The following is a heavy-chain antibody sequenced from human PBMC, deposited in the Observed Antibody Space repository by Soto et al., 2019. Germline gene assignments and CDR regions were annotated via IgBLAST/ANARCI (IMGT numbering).Heavy chain of an antibody. CDR2: IYYSGST. V-gene: IGHV4-59*01. CDR3: ARTEPRIAARREDYGMDV. Sequence: SETLSLSCTVSGGSISSYYWSWIRQPPGKGLEWIGYIYYSGSTNYNPSLKSRVTISVDTSKNQFSLKLSSVTAADTAVYYCARTEPRIAARREDYGMDVWGQGTTVTVSS. D-gene: IGHD6-6*01. J-gene: IGHJ6*02. CDR1: GGSISSYY.